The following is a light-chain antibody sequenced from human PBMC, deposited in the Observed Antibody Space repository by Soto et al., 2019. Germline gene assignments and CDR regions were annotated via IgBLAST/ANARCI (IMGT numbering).Light chain of an antibody. V-gene: IGKV3-20*01. CDR3: QQYAMSPWT. CDR2: SAS. J-gene: IGKJ1*01. Sequence: EIVLTQSPGTLSLSPGERATLSCRASQSVSSSELAWYQQKPDQAPRLLVYSASSRATGIPDRFSGSGSGTDFTLTISRLEPEDFAVYYCQQYAMSPWTFGQGTKVEIK. CDR1: QSVSSSE.